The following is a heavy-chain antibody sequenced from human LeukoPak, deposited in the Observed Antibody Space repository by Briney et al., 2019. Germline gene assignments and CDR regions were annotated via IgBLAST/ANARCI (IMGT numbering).Heavy chain of an antibody. CDR2: IRGSGGGT. D-gene: IGHD2-21*02. J-gene: IGHJ4*02. CDR3: VKARMPHCGTDCLES. Sequence: GESLRLSCAASGFTFSNYGMSWVRQAPGKGLEWVSVIRGSGGGTYYADSVKGRFTISRDNSKNTVYLQMNSLRVEDTAVYYCVKARMPHCGTDCLESWGQGTLVTVSS. CDR1: GFTFSNYG. V-gene: IGHV3-23*01.